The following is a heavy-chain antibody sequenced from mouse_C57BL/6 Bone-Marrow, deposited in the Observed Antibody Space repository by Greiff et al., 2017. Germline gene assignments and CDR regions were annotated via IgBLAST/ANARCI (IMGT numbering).Heavy chain of an antibody. V-gene: IGHV5-6*01. CDR3: AKANGDGAMDY. Sequence: EVNVVESGGDLVKPGGSLKLSCAASGFTFSSYGMSWVRQTPDKRLEWVATISSGGSYTYYPDSVKGRFTISRDNAKHTLYLQMSSLKSEDTAMEDCAKANGDGAMDYWGQGTSVTVAS. CDR1: GFTFSSYG. CDR2: ISSGGSYT. D-gene: IGHD4-1*01. J-gene: IGHJ4*01.